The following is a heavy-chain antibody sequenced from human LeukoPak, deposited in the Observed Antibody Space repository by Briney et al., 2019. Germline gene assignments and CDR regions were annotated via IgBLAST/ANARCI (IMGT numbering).Heavy chain of an antibody. J-gene: IGHJ3*02. CDR1: GFTFSDYY. CDR2: ISSSGSTI. CDR3: AREGGAYYDFWSGYSTDAFDI. V-gene: IGHV3-11*01. Sequence: PGGSLRLSCAASGFTFSDYYMSWIRQAPGKGLEWVSYISSSGSTIYYADSVKGRFTISRDNAKNSLYLQMNSLRAEDTAVYYCAREGGAYYDFWSGYSTDAFDIWGQGTMVTVSS. D-gene: IGHD3-3*01.